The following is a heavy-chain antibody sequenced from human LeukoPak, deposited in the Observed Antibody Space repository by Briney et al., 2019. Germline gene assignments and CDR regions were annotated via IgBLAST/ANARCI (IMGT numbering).Heavy chain of an antibody. V-gene: IGHV4-34*01. CDR3: ARGGPLWFGEAAFDY. D-gene: IGHD3-10*01. CDR2: INHSGST. CDR1: GGSFSGYY. Sequence: SETLSLTCAVYGGSFSGYYWSWIRQPPGKGLEWIGEINHSGSTNYNPSLKSRVTISVDTSKNQFSLKLSSVTAADTAVYYCARGGPLWFGEAAFDYWGQGTLVTVSS. J-gene: IGHJ4*02.